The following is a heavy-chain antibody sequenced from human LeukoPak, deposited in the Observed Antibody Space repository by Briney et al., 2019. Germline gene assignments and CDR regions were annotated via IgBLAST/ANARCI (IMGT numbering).Heavy chain of an antibody. V-gene: IGHV5-51*01. J-gene: IGHJ5*02. CDR2: IYPGDSDT. CDR3: ARFGVTDKWFDP. Sequence: GESLKISCKGSGYSFTSYWIGWVRQMPGKDLEWMGIIYPGDSDTRYSPSFQGQVTISADRSISTAYLQWSSLQAPDTAIYYCARFGVTDKWFDPWGQGTLVTVSS. CDR1: GYSFTSYW. D-gene: IGHD2-21*02.